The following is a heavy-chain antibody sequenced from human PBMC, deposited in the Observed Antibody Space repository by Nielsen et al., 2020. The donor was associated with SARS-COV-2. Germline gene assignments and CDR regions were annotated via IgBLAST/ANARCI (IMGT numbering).Heavy chain of an antibody. D-gene: IGHD4-17*01. CDR2: ISYGGDNE. V-gene: IGHV3-30-3*01. Sequence: GESLKISCAASGFTFSQFPMHWVRQAPGKGLEWLAIISYGGDNEHYADSVRGRFTVSRDNSKDTLHLQMRSLTPEDTAVYFCARETESATVFMDYWGQGTLVTVSS. CDR3: ARETESATVFMDY. J-gene: IGHJ4*02. CDR1: GFTFSQFP.